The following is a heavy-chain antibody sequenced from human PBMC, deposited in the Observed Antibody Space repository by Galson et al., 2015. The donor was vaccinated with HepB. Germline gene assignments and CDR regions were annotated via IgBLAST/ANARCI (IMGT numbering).Heavy chain of an antibody. Sequence: SLRLSCAASGFTFSSYAMSWVRQAPGKGLEWVSAISGSGGSTYYADSVKGRFTISRDNSKNTLYLQMNSLRAEDTAVYYCAKGGYSYGPPPYYYYGMDVWGQGTTVTVSS. D-gene: IGHD5-18*01. V-gene: IGHV3-23*01. CDR2: ISGSGGST. CDR1: GFTFSSYA. J-gene: IGHJ6*02. CDR3: AKGGYSYGPPPYYYYGMDV.